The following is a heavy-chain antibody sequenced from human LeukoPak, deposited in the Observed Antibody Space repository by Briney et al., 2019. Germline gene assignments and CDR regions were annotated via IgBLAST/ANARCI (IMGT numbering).Heavy chain of an antibody. J-gene: IGHJ4*02. CDR2: IHPNSGGT. Sequence: ASVKASCKPSGYTFTRYSMHWVGQAPGQGLEWMGWIHPNSGGTNYVQKFQGRITLTRDTSISPAYMDVIRLRSGEPAGYYCARGGLDWRVRATCINYWGQGTLVTVSS. D-gene: IGHD5-24*01. V-gene: IGHV1-2*02. CDR3: ARGGLDWRVRATCINY. CDR1: GYTFTRYS.